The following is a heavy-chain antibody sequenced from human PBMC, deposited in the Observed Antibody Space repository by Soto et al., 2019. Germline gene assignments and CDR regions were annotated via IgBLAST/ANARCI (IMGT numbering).Heavy chain of an antibody. CDR3: AREFILTSTYEDMDYGMDV. V-gene: IGHV1-2*04. J-gene: IGHJ6*02. Sequence: ASVKVSCKASGYTFTGYYMHWVRQAPGQGLDCMGWINPNSGGTNYAQKFQGWVTMTRDTSISTAYMELSRLRSDDTAVYYCAREFILTSTYEDMDYGMDVLGQGTTVTVSS. D-gene: IGHD4-17*01. CDR2: INPNSGGT. CDR1: GYTFTGYY.